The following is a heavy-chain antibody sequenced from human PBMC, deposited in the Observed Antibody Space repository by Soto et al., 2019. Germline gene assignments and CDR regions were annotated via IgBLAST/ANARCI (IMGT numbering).Heavy chain of an antibody. Sequence: QVQLVESGGGVVQPGRSLRLSCAASGFTFSSYGMHWVRQAPGKGLEWVAVISYDGSNKYYADSVKGRFTISRDNSKNTLYLQMNSLRAEDTAVYYCAKNPPVDWEYYFDYWGQGTLVTVSS. D-gene: IGHD3-9*01. J-gene: IGHJ4*02. CDR3: AKNPPVDWEYYFDY. CDR1: GFTFSSYG. V-gene: IGHV3-30*18. CDR2: ISYDGSNK.